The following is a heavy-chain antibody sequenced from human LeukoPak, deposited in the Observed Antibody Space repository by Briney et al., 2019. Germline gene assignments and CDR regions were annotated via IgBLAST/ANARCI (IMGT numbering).Heavy chain of an antibody. V-gene: IGHV4-30-4*01. CDR1: GGSISSGDYY. J-gene: IGHJ3*02. Sequence: PSETLSLTGTVSGGSISSGDYYWSWIRQPPGKGLEWIGYIYYSGSTYYNPSLKSRVTISVDTSKNQFSLKLSSVTAADTAVYYCAGQIITMIVVAARTDAFDIWGQGTMVTVSS. D-gene: IGHD3-22*01. CDR3: AGQIITMIVVAARTDAFDI. CDR2: IYYSGST.